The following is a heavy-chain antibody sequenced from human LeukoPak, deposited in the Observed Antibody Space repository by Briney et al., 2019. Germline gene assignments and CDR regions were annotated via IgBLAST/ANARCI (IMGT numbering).Heavy chain of an antibody. CDR2: IRGTGGGT. Sequence: GGSLRLSCAASEFTFSSYAMSWVRQTPGKGLEWVSGIRGTGGGTYYADSVKGRFTISRDNSKNTLYPQMNSLRAEDTAVYYCAKELAAVGVPSFDSWGQGTLVTVSS. D-gene: IGHD6-13*01. CDR1: EFTFSSYA. CDR3: AKELAAVGVPSFDS. V-gene: IGHV3-23*01. J-gene: IGHJ4*02.